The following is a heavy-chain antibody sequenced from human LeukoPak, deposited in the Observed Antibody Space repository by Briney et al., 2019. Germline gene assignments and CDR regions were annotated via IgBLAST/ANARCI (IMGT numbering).Heavy chain of an antibody. CDR2: ISYDGSNK. V-gene: IGHV3-30*18. J-gene: IGHJ4*02. Sequence: GGSLRLSCAASGFTFSSYGMHWVRQAPGKGLEWVAVISYDGSNKYYADSAKGRFTISRDNSKNTLYLQMNSLRAEDTAVYYCAKALSLAVAGSGGVDYWGQGTLVTVSS. CDR1: GFTFSSYG. CDR3: AKALSLAVAGSGGVDY. D-gene: IGHD6-19*01.